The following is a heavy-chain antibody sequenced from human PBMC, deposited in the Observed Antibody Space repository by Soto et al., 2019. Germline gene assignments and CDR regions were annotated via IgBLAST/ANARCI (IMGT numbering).Heavy chain of an antibody. CDR1: GLTFSNFA. CDR2: ISGSGDRT. CDR3: PKDPAAQPIY. Sequence: GGSLRLSCAASGLTFSNFAMTWVRQSPGKGLEWVSAISGSGDRTYSADSVKGRFTISRDNSKNTLYLQMHSLGAEDTAVYYCPKDPAAQPIYWGQGTLVTVSS. V-gene: IGHV3-23*01. J-gene: IGHJ4*02. D-gene: IGHD1-1*01.